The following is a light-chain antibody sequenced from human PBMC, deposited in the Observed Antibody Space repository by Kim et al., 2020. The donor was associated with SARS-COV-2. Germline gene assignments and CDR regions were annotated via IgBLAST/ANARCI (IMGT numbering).Light chain of an antibody. Sequence: VSPGERATLSCRASQSVTSDLVAWYQQKPGQAPRLLIYGASTRATGIPARFSGSGSGTEFTLTISSLQSEDFAVYYCQQYNSWLYTFGQGTKLEI. CDR1: QSVTSD. CDR2: GAS. CDR3: QQYNSWLYT. V-gene: IGKV3-15*01. J-gene: IGKJ2*01.